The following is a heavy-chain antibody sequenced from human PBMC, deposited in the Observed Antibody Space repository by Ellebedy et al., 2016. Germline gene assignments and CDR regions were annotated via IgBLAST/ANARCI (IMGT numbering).Heavy chain of an antibody. CDR1: GFTFSSYW. D-gene: IGHD6-13*01. J-gene: IGHJ6*02. CDR3: TTGGDIEQLGYYYYGMDV. V-gene: IGHV3-15*01. CDR2: IKSKTDGGTT. Sequence: GGSLRLSCAASGFTFSSYWMSWVRQAPGKGLEWVGRIKSKTDGGTTDYAAPVKGRFTISRDDSKNTLYLQMNSLKTEDTAVYYCTTGGDIEQLGYYYYGMDVWGQGTTVTVSS.